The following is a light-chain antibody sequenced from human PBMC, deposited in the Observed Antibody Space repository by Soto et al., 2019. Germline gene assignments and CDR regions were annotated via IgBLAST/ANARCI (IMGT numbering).Light chain of an antibody. Sequence: DIVMTQSPLSLPVTPGEPASISCRSSQSLLHSNGYNYLDWYLQKPGQSPQLLIYLGSNRASGVPDRFSGSGSSTDFTLKISRVEAEDVGVYYCMQSLQLPRTFGPGTKVDIK. J-gene: IGKJ3*01. CDR3: MQSLQLPRT. CDR1: QSLLHSNGYNY. CDR2: LGS. V-gene: IGKV2-28*01.